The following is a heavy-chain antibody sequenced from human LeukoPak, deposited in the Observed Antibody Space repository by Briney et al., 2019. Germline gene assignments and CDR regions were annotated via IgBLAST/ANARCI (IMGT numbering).Heavy chain of an antibody. J-gene: IGHJ4*02. D-gene: IGHD3-10*01. CDR2: IYSGGST. V-gene: IGHV3-53*01. CDR3: ARGSWFGAYDFDY. Sequence: GGSLRLSCAASGFTVSSNYMSWVRQAPGKGLEWVSVIYSGGSTYYADSVKGRFTISRDNSKNTLYLQMNSLRAEDTAVYYCARGSWFGAYDFDYWGQGTLVTVSS. CDR1: GFTVSSNY.